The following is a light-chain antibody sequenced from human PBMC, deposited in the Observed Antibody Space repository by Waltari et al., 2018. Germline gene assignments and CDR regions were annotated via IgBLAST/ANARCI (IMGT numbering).Light chain of an antibody. CDR1: SSDVGGHNF. J-gene: IGLJ2*01. CDR2: EVS. Sequence: QSALTQPPSASGSPGQSVTISCTGTSSDVGGHNFVSWYQQHPGKVPKLMIHEVSKRPSGVPDRFPGSKAGDTASLTVSGLQAEDEADYYCTSYAGSNILVFGGGTKLTVL. CDR3: TSYAGSNILV. V-gene: IGLV2-8*01.